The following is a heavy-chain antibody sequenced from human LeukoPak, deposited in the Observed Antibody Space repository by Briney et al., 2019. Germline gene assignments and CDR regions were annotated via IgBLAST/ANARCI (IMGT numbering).Heavy chain of an antibody. D-gene: IGHD3-22*01. CDR1: GYTFTSYG. Sequence: WASVKVSCEASGYTFTSYGISWVRQAPGQGLEWMGWTSAYNGNTNYAQKLQGRVTMTTDTSTSTAYMELRSLRSDDTAVYYCARDYPNYYDSSGYRGDWFDPWGQGTLVTVSS. CDR3: ARDYPNYYDSSGYRGDWFDP. J-gene: IGHJ5*02. V-gene: IGHV1-18*01. CDR2: TSAYNGNT.